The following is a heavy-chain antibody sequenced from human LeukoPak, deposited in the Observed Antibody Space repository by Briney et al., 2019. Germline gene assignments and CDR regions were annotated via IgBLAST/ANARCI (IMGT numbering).Heavy chain of an antibody. CDR3: ARDSSPTALYYYYGMDV. Sequence: GGSLRLSCAASGFTFSSYAMSWVRQAPGKGLEWVSYISSSGSTIYYADSVKGRFTISRDNAKNSLYLQMNSLRAEDTAVYYCARDSSPTALYYYYGMDVWGQGTTVTVSS. CDR1: GFTFSSYA. V-gene: IGHV3-48*04. J-gene: IGHJ6*02. CDR2: ISSSGSTI.